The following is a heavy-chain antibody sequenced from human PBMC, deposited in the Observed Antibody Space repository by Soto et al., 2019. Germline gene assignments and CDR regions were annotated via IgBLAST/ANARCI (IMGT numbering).Heavy chain of an antibody. CDR1: GGTFSSYA. J-gene: IGHJ6*02. CDR3: ARGGYSSTWSNLLDRSGLDV. CDR2: IIPIFGTA. V-gene: IGHV1-69*13. Sequence: SVKVSCKASGGTFSSYAISWVRQAPGQGLEWMGGIIPIFGTANYARKFQGRVTITADESTSTAYMELSGLRSGDTAVYYCARGGYSSTWSNLLDRSGLDVWGQGTTVTVSS. D-gene: IGHD6-13*01.